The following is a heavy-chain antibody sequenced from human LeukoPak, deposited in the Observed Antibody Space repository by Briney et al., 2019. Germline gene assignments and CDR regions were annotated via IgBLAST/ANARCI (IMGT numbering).Heavy chain of an antibody. J-gene: IGHJ4*02. CDR1: GFTFSSYG. D-gene: IGHD2-2*01. CDR3: AREGGRYYSSTSCYPMAFDY. Sequence: PGRSLRLSCAASGFTFSSYGMHWVRQAPGKGLEWVAVIWYDGSNKYYADSVKGRFTISRDNSKNTLYLQMNSLRAEDTAVYYCAREGGRYYSSTSCYPMAFDYWGQGTLVTVSS. CDR2: IWYDGSNK. V-gene: IGHV3-33*01.